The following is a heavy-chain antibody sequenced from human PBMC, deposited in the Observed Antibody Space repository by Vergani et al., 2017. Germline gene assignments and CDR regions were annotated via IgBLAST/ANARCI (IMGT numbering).Heavy chain of an antibody. D-gene: IGHD3-22*01. CDR3: AKVNNYYDSSGYYFTYWYFDL. CDR2: ISGSGGST. V-gene: IGHV3-23*01. Sequence: EVQLLESGGGLVQPGGSLRLSCAASGFTFSSYAMSWVRQAPGKGLEWVSAISGSGGSTYYADSVKGRFTISRDNSKNMLYLQMNSLRAEDTAVYYCAKVNNYYDSSGYYFTYWYFDLWGRGTLVTASS. J-gene: IGHJ2*01. CDR1: GFTFSSYA.